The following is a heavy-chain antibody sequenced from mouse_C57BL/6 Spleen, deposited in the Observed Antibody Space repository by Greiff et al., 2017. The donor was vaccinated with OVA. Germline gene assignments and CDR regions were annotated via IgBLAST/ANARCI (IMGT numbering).Heavy chain of an antibody. V-gene: IGHV1-52*01. CDR3: ARGKSTTLYFDV. J-gene: IGHJ1*03. D-gene: IGHD2-1*01. CDR2: IDPSDSET. Sequence: QVQLQQPGAELVRPGSSVKLSCKASGYTFTSYWMHWVKQRPIQGLEWIGNIDPSDSETHYNQKFTDKATLTVDKSSSTAYMQLSSLTSEDSAVYYCARGKSTTLYFDVWGTGTTVTVSS. CDR1: GYTFTSYW.